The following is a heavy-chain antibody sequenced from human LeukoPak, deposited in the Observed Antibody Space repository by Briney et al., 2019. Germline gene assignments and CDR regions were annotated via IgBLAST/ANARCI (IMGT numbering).Heavy chain of an antibody. CDR2: INAGNGNT. D-gene: IGHD7-27*01. J-gene: IGHJ4*02. CDR1: GYTFTGYA. Sequence: ASVKVSCKASGYTFTGYAIQWVRQAPGQRLEWMGWINAGNGNTKYSQKFQGRVTITWDTSANTVYMELSSLRSEDTAVYYCARGPLGRNGDYFDYWGQGTLVTVSS. V-gene: IGHV1-3*01. CDR3: ARGPLGRNGDYFDY.